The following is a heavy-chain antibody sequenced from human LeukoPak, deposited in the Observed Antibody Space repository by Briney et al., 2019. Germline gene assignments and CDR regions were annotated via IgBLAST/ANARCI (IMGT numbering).Heavy chain of an antibody. D-gene: IGHD3-22*01. CDR2: IIPIFGTA. V-gene: IGHV1-69*13. J-gene: IGHJ4*02. Sequence: GASVKVSCKTSGYTFTSFGISWVRQAPGQGLEWMGGIIPIFGTANYAQKFQGRVTITADESTSTAYMELSSLRSEDTAVYYCARVTMIVPSYFDYWGQGTLVTVSS. CDR3: ARVTMIVPSYFDY. CDR1: GYTFTSFG.